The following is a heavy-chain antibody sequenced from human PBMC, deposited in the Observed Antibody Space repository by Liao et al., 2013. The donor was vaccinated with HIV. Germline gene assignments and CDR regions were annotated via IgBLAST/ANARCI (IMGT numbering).Heavy chain of an antibody. V-gene: IGHV4-34*01. Sequence: QVQLQQWGAGLLKPSETLSLTCAVYGGSFSGYSWTWIRQTPGKGLEWIGQINSSGKTNYNPSLKSRVTISVDTSKSQFSLKLSSVTAADTAVYYCARGSRLRLGLVDYWGQGTLVTVSS. CDR2: INSSGKT. J-gene: IGHJ4*02. CDR3: ARGSRLRLGLVDY. CDR1: GGSFSGYS. D-gene: IGHD3-16*01.